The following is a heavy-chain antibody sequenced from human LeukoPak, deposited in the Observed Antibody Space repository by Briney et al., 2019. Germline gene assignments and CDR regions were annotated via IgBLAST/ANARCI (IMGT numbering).Heavy chain of an antibody. CDR3: ARDRGGYYDSSGYYYGLSFFDY. CDR1: GFTFSSYW. CDR2: IKQDGSEK. V-gene: IGHV3-7*01. J-gene: IGHJ4*02. D-gene: IGHD3-22*01. Sequence: GGSLRLPCAASGFTFSSYWMSWVRQAPGKGLEWVANIKQDGSEKYYVDSVKGRFTISRDNAKNSLYLQMNSLRAEDTAVYYCARDRGGYYDSSGYYYGLSFFDYWGQGTLVTVSS.